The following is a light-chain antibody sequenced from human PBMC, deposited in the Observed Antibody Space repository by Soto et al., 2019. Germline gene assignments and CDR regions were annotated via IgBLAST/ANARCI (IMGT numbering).Light chain of an antibody. J-gene: IGKJ1*01. CDR3: QQYTSYSSWT. CDR1: EDISSN. V-gene: IGKV3-15*01. CDR2: GAS. Sequence: SAVVGDRVTITSRSSEDISSNLAWYQQKPGQAPRLLIYGASTRATGIPARFSVSVSGTECTLTISCLQPDHLTRYSGQQYTSYSSWTLAEGTKVDIK.